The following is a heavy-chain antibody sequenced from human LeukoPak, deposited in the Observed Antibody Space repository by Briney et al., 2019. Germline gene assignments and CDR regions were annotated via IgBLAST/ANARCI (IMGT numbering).Heavy chain of an antibody. CDR1: GYTFTRYY. Sequence: ASVKVSCKASGYTFTRYYMHWVRQAPGQGLEWMGIINPSGGSTIYAHKFQGRVTMTRDMSTSTVYMGLNSLRSEDTAMYYCARDRSAAAAGRSWYFDLWGRGTLITVSS. J-gene: IGHJ2*01. CDR2: INPSGGST. D-gene: IGHD6-13*01. CDR3: ARDRSAAAAGRSWYFDL. V-gene: IGHV1-46*01.